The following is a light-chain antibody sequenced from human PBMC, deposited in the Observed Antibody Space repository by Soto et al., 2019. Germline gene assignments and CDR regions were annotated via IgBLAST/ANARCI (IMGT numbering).Light chain of an antibody. CDR1: QSVSSY. Sequence: EVVLTQFPATLSLSPGDGATLSCRASQSVSSYLAWYQQKRGQAPRPLIYDSSNRATGIPARFSGSGSGTDFSLIISSLEPEDFAVYYCQQRSVWPLTFGGGTKVDIK. J-gene: IGKJ4*01. CDR2: DSS. V-gene: IGKV3-11*01. CDR3: QQRSVWPLT.